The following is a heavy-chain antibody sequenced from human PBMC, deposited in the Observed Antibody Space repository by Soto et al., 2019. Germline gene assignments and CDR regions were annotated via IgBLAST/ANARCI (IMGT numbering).Heavy chain of an antibody. CDR2: IYYSGST. D-gene: IGHD3-10*01. J-gene: IGHJ4*02. CDR3: ARERNYYGSGSYPDY. V-gene: IGHV4-59*01. Sequence: WETLSLTGTVSGGSISRYYWSWIRKPPGKGLEWIGHIYYSGSTNYNPSLKSRVTISVDTSKNQFSLKLSSVTAADTAVYYCARERNYYGSGSYPDYWGQGTLVTVSS. CDR1: GGSISRYY.